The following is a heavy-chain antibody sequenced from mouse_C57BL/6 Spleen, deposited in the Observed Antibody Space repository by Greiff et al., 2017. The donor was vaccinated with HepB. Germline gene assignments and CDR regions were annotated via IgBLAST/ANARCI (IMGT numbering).Heavy chain of an antibody. J-gene: IGHJ2*01. CDR3: ARGLLITTVVAPFDY. CDR1: GYTFTSYW. V-gene: IGHV1-62-3*01. D-gene: IGHD1-1*01. CDR2: IDPNSGGT. Sequence: QVQLQQPGAELVKPGASVKLSCKASGYTFTSYWMHWVKQRPGRGLEWIGRIDPNSGGTKYNEKFKSKATLTVDTSSSTAYMQLSSLTSEDSAVYYCARGLLITTVVAPFDYWGQGTTLTVSS.